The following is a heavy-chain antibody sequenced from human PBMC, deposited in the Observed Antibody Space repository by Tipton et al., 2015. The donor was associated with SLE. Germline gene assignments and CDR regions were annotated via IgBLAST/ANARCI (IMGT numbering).Heavy chain of an antibody. Sequence: LRLSCAVYGGSFSGYYWSWIRQPPGKGLEWIGEINHSGSTNYNPSLKSRVTITVDTSKNQFSLKLSSVTAADTAVYYCARGRGSSSSGHYWGQGTLVTVSS. CDR2: INHSGST. D-gene: IGHD6-6*01. J-gene: IGHJ4*02. V-gene: IGHV4-34*01. CDR1: GGSFSGYY. CDR3: ARGRGSSSSGHY.